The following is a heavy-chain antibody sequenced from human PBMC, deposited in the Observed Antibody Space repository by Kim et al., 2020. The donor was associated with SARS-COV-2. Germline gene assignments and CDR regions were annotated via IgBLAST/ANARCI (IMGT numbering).Heavy chain of an antibody. V-gene: IGHV4-39*01. J-gene: IGHJ4*02. CDR2: IYYSGST. CDR3: ARQKAASITIFGVVMMGYYLGY. Sequence: SETLSLTCTVSGGSISSSSYYWGWIRQPPGKGLEWIGSIYYSGSTYYNPSLKSRVTISVDTSKNQFSLKLSSVTAADTAVYYCARQKAASITIFGVVMMGYYLGYWGQGTLVTVSS. D-gene: IGHD3-3*01. CDR1: GGSISSSSYY.